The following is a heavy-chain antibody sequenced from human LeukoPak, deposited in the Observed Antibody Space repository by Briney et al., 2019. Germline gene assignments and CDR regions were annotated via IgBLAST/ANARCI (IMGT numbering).Heavy chain of an antibody. CDR1: GGSISSYY. Sequence: SETLSLTCTVSGGSISSYYWSWIRQPPGKGLEWIGYIHYSGFSNYNPSLKSRVTISVDTSKNHFPLKLNFVTAADTAVYYCARDLHGGNSGLGYWGQGTLVTVSS. CDR3: ARDLHGGNSGLGY. V-gene: IGHV4-59*01. D-gene: IGHD4-23*01. CDR2: IHYSGFS. J-gene: IGHJ1*01.